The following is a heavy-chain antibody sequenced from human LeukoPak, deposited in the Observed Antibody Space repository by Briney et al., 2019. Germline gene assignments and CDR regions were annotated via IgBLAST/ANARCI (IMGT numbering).Heavy chain of an antibody. V-gene: IGHV4-59*01. CDR1: GGSISSYY. J-gene: IGHJ4*02. Sequence: SETLSLTCTVSGGSISSYYWSWIRQPPGKGLEWIGYIYYSGSTNYNPSPKSRVTISVDTSKNQFSLKLSSVTAADTAVYYCARVGRPYYYDSSGSDAFDYWGQGTLVTVSS. D-gene: IGHD3-22*01. CDR2: IYYSGST. CDR3: ARVGRPYYYDSSGSDAFDY.